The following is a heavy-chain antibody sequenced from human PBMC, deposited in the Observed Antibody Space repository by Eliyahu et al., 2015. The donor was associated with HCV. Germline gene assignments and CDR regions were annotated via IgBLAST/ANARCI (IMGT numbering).Heavy chain of an antibody. CDR1: GGSIXTYY. V-gene: IGHV4-59*01. CDR2: IHYSGST. J-gene: IGHJ5*02. Sequence: QVQLQESGPGLVKPSETLSLTCTVXGGSIXTYYWSWIRQPPGKGLEWIGYIHYSGSTNYNPSLKSRVTMSVDTSKNQFSLNLTSVTAADTAVYYCASGGGGIAVAGTGGWFDPWGQGTLVTVSS. D-gene: IGHD6-19*01. CDR3: ASGGGGIAVAGTGGWFDP.